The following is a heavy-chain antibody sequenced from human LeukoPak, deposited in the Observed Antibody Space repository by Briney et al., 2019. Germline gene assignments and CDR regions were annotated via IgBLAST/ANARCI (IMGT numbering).Heavy chain of an antibody. J-gene: IGHJ4*02. D-gene: IGHD1-1*01. Sequence: GGSLRLSCAASGFTFSSYAMHWVRQAPGKGLEWVAVISYDGSNKYYADSVKGRFTISRDNSKNTLYLQMNSLRAEDTAVYFCAKSRSGSANWALQIFDNWGQGTLVTVSS. CDR3: AKSRSGSANWALQIFDN. CDR2: ISYDGSNK. V-gene: IGHV3-30-3*02. CDR1: GFTFSSYA.